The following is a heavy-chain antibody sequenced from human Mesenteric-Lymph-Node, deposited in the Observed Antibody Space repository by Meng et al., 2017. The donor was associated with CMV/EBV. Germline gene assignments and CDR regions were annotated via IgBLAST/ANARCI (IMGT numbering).Heavy chain of an antibody. V-gene: IGHV3-30*02. Sequence: GESLKISCVASGLIFNKYGIHWLRQAPGKGLEWLSFIDVDGQRRYNGDTVKARFVVFKDRSKNTVVLQMSSLRVEDMAVYYCVGHQGGPRDGVRLVWGQGTLVTVSS. J-gene: IGHJ4*02. CDR3: VGHQGGPRDGVRLV. CDR2: IDVDGQRR. CDR1: GLIFNKYG. D-gene: IGHD3-10*01.